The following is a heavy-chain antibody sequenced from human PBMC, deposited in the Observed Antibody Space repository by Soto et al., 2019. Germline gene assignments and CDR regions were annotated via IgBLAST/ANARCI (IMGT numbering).Heavy chain of an antibody. CDR3: ARDRLKNSSPVDY. D-gene: IGHD6-13*01. Sequence: SVKVSCKASGGTFSSYAISWVRQAPGQGLEWMGGIIPIFGTANYAQKFQGRVTITADESTSTAYMELSSLRAEDTAVYYCARDRLKNSSPVDYWGQGTLVTVSS. CDR2: IIPIFGTA. CDR1: GGTFSSYA. V-gene: IGHV1-69*13. J-gene: IGHJ4*02.